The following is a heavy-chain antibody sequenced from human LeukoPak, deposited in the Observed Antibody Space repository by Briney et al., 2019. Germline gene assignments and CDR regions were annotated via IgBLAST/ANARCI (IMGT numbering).Heavy chain of an antibody. CDR1: GFTFNKYA. CDR2: LSGSGDTT. Sequence: GGSLRLSCAASGFTFNKYAMSWVRQAPGKGLEWVSGLSGSGDTTYYADSVKGRFTISRDNSKNTLYLQMNSLRAEDTALYYCATAGHTRVTTVGGYHLIVKSGLDVWGQGTTVTVSS. V-gene: IGHV3-23*01. J-gene: IGHJ6*02. D-gene: IGHD3-10*01. CDR3: ATAGHTRVTTVGGYHLIVKSGLDV.